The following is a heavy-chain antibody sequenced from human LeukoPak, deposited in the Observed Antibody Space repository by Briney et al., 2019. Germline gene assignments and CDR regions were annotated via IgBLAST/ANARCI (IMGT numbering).Heavy chain of an antibody. CDR2: IYYSGST. J-gene: IGHJ4*02. V-gene: IGHV4-39*01. Sequence: KPSETLSLTCTVSGGSISSSSYYWGWIRQPPGKGLEWIGSIYYSGSTYYNPSLKSRVTISVDTSKNQFSLKLSSVTAADTAVYYCARQSHGSGSYVTLDYWGQGTLVTVSS. D-gene: IGHD3-10*01. CDR1: GGSISSSSYY. CDR3: ARQSHGSGSYVTLDY.